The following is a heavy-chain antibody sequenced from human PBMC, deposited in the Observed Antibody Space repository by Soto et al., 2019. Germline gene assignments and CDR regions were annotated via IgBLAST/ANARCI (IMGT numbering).Heavy chain of an antibody. V-gene: IGHV3-30-3*01. J-gene: IGHJ5*02. CDR2: ISYDGSNK. CDR1: GFTFSSYA. D-gene: IGHD3-22*01. Sequence: ESGGDVVQPGRSLRLSCAASGFTFSSYAMHWVCQAPGKGLEWVAVISYDGSNKYYADSVKGRFTISRDNSKNTLYLQMNSLRAEDTAVYYCARDLLAYYDSSWFDPWGQGTLVTVSS. CDR3: ARDLLAYYDSSWFDP.